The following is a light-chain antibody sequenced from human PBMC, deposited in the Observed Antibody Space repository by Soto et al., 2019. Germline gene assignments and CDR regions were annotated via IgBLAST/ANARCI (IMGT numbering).Light chain of an antibody. V-gene: IGLV2-18*02. Sequence: HSALAQAPSVSGFPGQSVAISCTGTSSDVGSYNRVSWYQQPPGAAPKLMIYEVSNRPSGVPDRFSGSKSGNTASLTISGLQAEDEADYYCNSYTGSSTYVFGTGTKVTVL. J-gene: IGLJ1*01. CDR2: EVS. CDR1: SSDVGSYNR. CDR3: NSYTGSSTYV.